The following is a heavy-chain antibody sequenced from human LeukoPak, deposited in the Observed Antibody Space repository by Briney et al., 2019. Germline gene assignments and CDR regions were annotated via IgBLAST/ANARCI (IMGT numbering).Heavy chain of an antibody. V-gene: IGHV1-2*02. CDR1: GYTFTGYH. CDR3: ARSSSIAMAGD. D-gene: IGHD6-19*01. Sequence: GASVTVSCKSSGYTFTGYHMHGVRPPPGQGRAWMGWYRPKSGGTKCAQKFQGRVNMHGDTYISTGYMELRRVRSDDTAVYYCARSSSIAMAGDWGQGTVVIVFS. CDR2: YRPKSGGT. J-gene: IGHJ1*01.